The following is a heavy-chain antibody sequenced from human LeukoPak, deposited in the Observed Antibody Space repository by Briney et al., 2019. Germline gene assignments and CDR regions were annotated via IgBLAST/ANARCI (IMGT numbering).Heavy chain of an antibody. D-gene: IGHD5-18*01. CDR3: ARDAGYGYDRFDY. Sequence: GGSLRLSCAASGFIFSIYWMAWVRQAPGKVLEWVANIKEDGSEKNYVDSVKGRFTISRDNAKNSLYLQMNSLRAEDTAVYYCARDAGYGYDRFDYWGQGTQVTVSS. V-gene: IGHV3-7*01. CDR1: GFIFSIYW. CDR2: IKEDGSEK. J-gene: IGHJ4*02.